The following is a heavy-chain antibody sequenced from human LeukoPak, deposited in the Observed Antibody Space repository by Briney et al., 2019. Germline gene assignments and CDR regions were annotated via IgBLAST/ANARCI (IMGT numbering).Heavy chain of an antibody. V-gene: IGHV1-2*02. CDR3: ARDLRKTVDY. CDR2: INPNSGGT. Sequence: ASVKVSFKASGYTFTSYYIQWVRQAPGQGLEWMGWINPNSGGTNYAQKFQGRVTTTRDTSISTAYMELSRLTSDDTAVYYCARDLRKTVDYWGQGTLVIVSS. J-gene: IGHJ4*02. D-gene: IGHD1-14*01. CDR1: GYTFTSYY.